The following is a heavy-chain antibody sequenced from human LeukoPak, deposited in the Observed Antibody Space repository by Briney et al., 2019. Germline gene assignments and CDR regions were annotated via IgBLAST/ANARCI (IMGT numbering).Heavy chain of an antibody. V-gene: IGHV3-21*01. Sequence: GGSLRLSXAASGFTFSSYSMNWVRQAPGKGLEWVSSISSSSSYIYYADSVKGRFTISRDNAKNSLYLQMNSLRAENTAVYYCAREGGVATLDYWGQGTLVTVSS. CDR2: ISSSSSYI. CDR3: AREGGVATLDY. D-gene: IGHD5-12*01. J-gene: IGHJ4*02. CDR1: GFTFSSYS.